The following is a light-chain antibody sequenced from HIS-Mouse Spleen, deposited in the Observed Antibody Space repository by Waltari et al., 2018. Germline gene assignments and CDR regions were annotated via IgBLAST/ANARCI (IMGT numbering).Light chain of an antibody. J-gene: IGLJ2*01. V-gene: IGLV2-14*03. CDR1: SSHVGGYNY. CDR2: DVS. CDR3: SSYTSSSTPV. Sequence: QSALTQPASVSGSPGQSITISCTGTSSHVGGYNYVPWYQQHPGKAPKLMIYDVSNRPSGVSNRFSGSKSGNTASLTISGLQAEDEADYYCSSYTSSSTPVFGGGTKLTVL.